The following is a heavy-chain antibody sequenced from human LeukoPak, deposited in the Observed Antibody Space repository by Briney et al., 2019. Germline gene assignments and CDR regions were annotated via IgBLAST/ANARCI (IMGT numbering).Heavy chain of an antibody. CDR1: GFTFSSYA. CDR2: IRGSGGST. CDR3: AKIRRLITMVRGDFDY. Sequence: GGSLRLSCAASGFTFSSYAMSWVRQAPGKGLEWVSAIRGSGGSTYYADSVKGRFTISRDNSKNTLYLQMNSLRAEDTAVYYCAKIRRLITMVRGDFDYWGQGTLVTVSS. D-gene: IGHD3-10*01. V-gene: IGHV3-23*01. J-gene: IGHJ4*02.